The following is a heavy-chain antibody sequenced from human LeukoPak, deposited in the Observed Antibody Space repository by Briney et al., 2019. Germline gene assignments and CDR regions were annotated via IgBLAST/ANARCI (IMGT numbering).Heavy chain of an antibody. CDR3: ARHSGSGYYFYFYTMDV. CDR2: IYHSGST. CDR1: SGSISNGSFS. Sequence: PSQTLSLTCAVSSGSISNGSFSWNWLRQPPGKGLEWIGYIYHSGSTYYNPSLKSRVTISVDRSKNQFSLKLSSVTAADTAVYYCARHSGSGYYFYFYTMDVWGQGATVTVSS. D-gene: IGHD1-26*01. V-gene: IGHV4-30-2*01. J-gene: IGHJ6*01.